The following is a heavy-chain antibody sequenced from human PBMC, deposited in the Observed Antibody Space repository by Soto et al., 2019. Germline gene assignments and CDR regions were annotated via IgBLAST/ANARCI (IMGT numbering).Heavy chain of an antibody. CDR1: GYTFTSYD. Sequence: QVQLVLSGAEVKKPGASAKVSCKASGYTFTSYDINWVRQATGQGLEWMGWMNPNSGNTGYAQKFQGRVTMTRNTSISTAYMELSSLRSEYTAVYYCARAHHYDYLWGIYRSRSYYYYGMDVWGQGTTVTVSS. V-gene: IGHV1-8*01. CDR2: MNPNSGNT. CDR3: ARAHHYDYLWGIYRSRSYYYYGMDV. J-gene: IGHJ6*02. D-gene: IGHD3-16*02.